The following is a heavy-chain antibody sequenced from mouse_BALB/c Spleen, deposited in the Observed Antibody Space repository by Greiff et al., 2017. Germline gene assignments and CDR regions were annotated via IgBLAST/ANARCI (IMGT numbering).Heavy chain of an antibody. CDR1: GFTFSSYA. J-gene: IGHJ1*01. CDR2: ISSGGSYT. D-gene: IGHD1-1*01. V-gene: IGHV5-9-3*01. CDR3: ARRDGSSYWYFDV. Sequence: EVQGVESGGGLVKPGGSLKLSCAASGFTFSSYAMSWVRQTPEKRLEWVATISSGGSYTYYPDSVKGRFTISRDNAKNTLYLQMSSLRSEDTAMYYCARRDGSSYWYFDVWGAGTTVTVSS.